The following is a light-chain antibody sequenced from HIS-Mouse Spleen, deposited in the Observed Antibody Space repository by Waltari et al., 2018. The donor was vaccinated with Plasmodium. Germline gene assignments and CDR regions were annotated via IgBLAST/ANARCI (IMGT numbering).Light chain of an antibody. CDR1: ALPKKY. Sequence: SYELTQPPSVSVSPGQTARITCSGDALPKKYAYWYKQKAGQAPVLVIYEDSKRPSGIPGVVSGSSSGTMATLTISGAQVEDEADYYCYSTDSSGNHRVFGGGTKLTVL. V-gene: IGLV3-10*01. CDR2: EDS. CDR3: YSTDSSGNHRV. J-gene: IGLJ3*02.